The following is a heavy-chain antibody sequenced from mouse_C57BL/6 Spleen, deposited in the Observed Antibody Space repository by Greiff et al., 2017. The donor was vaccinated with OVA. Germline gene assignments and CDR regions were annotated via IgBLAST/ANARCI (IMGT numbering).Heavy chain of an antibody. Sequence: QVQLQQSGPELVKPGASVKISCKASGYAFSSSWMNWAKQRPGKGLEWIGRIYPGDGDTNYNGKFKGKATLTADKSSSTAYMQLSSLTSEDSAVYFCARDYYDYGGGYFDVWGTGTTVTVSS. J-gene: IGHJ1*03. V-gene: IGHV1-82*01. D-gene: IGHD2-4*01. CDR2: IYPGDGDT. CDR1: GYAFSSSW. CDR3: ARDYYDYGGGYFDV.